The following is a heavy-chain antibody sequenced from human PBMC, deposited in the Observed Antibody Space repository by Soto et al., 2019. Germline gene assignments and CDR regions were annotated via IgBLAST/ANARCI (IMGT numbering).Heavy chain of an antibody. CDR2: INPSGGST. CDR3: ARGNPDIVVVVAATFGSSREFDY. CDR1: GYTFTSYY. V-gene: IGHV1-46*01. D-gene: IGHD2-15*01. J-gene: IGHJ4*02. Sequence: ASVKVSCKASGYTFTSYYMHWVRQAPGQGLEWMGIINPSGGSTSYAQKFQGRVTMTRDTSTSTVYMELSSLRSEDTAVYYCARGNPDIVVVVAATFGSSREFDYWGQGTLVTVSS.